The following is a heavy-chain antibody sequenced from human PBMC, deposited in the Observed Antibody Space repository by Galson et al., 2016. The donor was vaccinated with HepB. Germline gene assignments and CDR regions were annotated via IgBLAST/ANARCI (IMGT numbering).Heavy chain of an antibody. J-gene: IGHJ4*01. V-gene: IGHV4-61*01. D-gene: IGHD3-3*01. CDR1: GGSVSSGSFY. CDR3: ARGGYYGYFDH. CDR2: IYYSGTT. Sequence: ETLSLTCSVSGGSVSSGSFYWSWIRQSPGKGLEWLGSIYYSGTTAYNPSLRSRVTISLDRSKNQFSLNLTSVTAADSALYYCARGGYYGYFDHWGQGTRVPVSS.